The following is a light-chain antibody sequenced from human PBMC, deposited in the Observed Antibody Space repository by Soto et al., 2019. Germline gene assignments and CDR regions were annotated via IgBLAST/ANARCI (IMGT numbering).Light chain of an antibody. CDR2: GAS. CDR3: QQYGGSPPYT. V-gene: IGKV3-20*01. Sequence: EIGLTQSPGTLSLSPGERVTLSCRASQSVSSRYLAWYQQKTAQAPRLLIYGASHRATGIPDRFSGSGSGTDFTLTISRLEPEDFAVYYCQQYGGSPPYTFGQGTKLEIK. CDR1: QSVSSRY. J-gene: IGKJ2*01.